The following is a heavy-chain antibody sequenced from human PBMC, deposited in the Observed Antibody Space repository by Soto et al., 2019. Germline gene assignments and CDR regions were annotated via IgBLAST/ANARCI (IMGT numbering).Heavy chain of an antibody. CDR1: GFTFSSYW. J-gene: IGHJ4*02. V-gene: IGHV3-7*01. CDR2: IKQDGSEK. D-gene: IGHD3-22*01. CDR3: ARGSYYDSSGYPTGCDY. Sequence: GSLRLSCAASGFTFSSYWMSWVRQAPGKGLEWVANIKQDGSEKYYVDSVKGRFTISRDNAKNSLYLQMNSLRAEDTAVYYCARGSYYDSSGYPTGCDYWGQGTLVTVSS.